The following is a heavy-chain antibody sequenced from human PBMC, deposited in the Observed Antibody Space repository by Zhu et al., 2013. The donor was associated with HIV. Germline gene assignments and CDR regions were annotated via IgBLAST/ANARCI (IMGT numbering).Heavy chain of an antibody. CDR2: INHSGST. J-gene: IGHJ4*02. CDR1: GGSFSGYY. CDR3: ARDVRDYYDTSAYYFALGN. D-gene: IGHD3-22*01. Sequence: QVQLQQWGAGLLKPSETLSLTCAVYGGSFSGYYWSWIRQPPGKGLEWIGEINHSGSTNYNPSLKSRLTISIDTSKNQFSLQLTSVTAADTAVYYCARDVRDYYDTSAYYFALGNWGQGTLVTVSS. V-gene: IGHV4-34*01.